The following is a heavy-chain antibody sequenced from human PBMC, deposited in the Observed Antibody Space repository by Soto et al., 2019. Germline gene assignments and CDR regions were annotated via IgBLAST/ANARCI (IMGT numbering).Heavy chain of an antibody. CDR3: ARGEYYGSGTWGYYYGMDV. V-gene: IGHV4-59*01. J-gene: IGHJ6*02. CDR1: GGSISSYY. CDR2: IYYSGST. Sequence: TLSLTCPVSGGSISSYYWSWIRQPPGEGLEWTGYIYYSGSTNYNPSLKRRVTMSVDTSKNQFLLKLNSVTAADTAVYYCARGEYYGSGTWGYYYGMDVCGQRSTVPVSS. D-gene: IGHD3-10*01.